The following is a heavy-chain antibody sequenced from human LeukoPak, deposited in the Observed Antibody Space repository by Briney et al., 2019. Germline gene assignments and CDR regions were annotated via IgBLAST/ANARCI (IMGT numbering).Heavy chain of an antibody. V-gene: IGHV1-46*01. D-gene: IGHD2-21*02. CDR3: ARDLVGGGDAFDI. CDR2: INPSGGST. J-gene: IGHJ3*02. Sequence: ASVKVSCKASGYTFTSYYMHWVRQAPGQGLEWMGIINPSGGSTSYAQKFQGRVTMTRDTSTSTVYMKLSSLRSEDTAVYYCARDLVGGGDAFDIWGQGTMATVSS. CDR1: GYTFTSYY.